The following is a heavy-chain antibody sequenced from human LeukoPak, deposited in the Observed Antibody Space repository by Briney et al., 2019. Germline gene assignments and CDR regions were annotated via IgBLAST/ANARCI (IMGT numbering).Heavy chain of an antibody. D-gene: IGHD3-10*01. J-gene: IGHJ5*02. CDR2: ISYDGSNK. CDR1: GFTFSSYA. CDR3: ARTSTYGGFDP. Sequence: GGSLRLSCAASGFTFSSYAMHWVRQAPGKGLEWVAVISYDGSNKYYADSVKGRFTISRDNSKNTLYLQMNSLRAEDTAVYYCARTSTYGGFDPWGQGTLVTVSS. V-gene: IGHV3-30-3*01.